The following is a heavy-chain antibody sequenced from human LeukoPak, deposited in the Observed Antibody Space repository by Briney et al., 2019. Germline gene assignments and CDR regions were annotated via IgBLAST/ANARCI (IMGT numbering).Heavy chain of an antibody. D-gene: IGHD5-12*01. CDR3: ARAVVALDY. CDR1: GFTFSSYS. Sequence: GGSLRLSCAAPGFTFSSYSMNWVRQAPGKGLEWVSSISSSSSYIYYADSVKGRFTISRDNAKNSLYLQMNSLRAENTAVYYCARAVVALDYWGQGTLVTVSS. J-gene: IGHJ4*02. CDR2: ISSSSSYI. V-gene: IGHV3-21*01.